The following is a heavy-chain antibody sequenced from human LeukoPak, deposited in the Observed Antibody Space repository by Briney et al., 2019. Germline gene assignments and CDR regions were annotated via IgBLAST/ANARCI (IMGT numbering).Heavy chain of an antibody. D-gene: IGHD3-10*01. J-gene: IGHJ5*02. CDR2: IYYSGST. Sequence: PSQTLSLTCTVSGGSIGSGDYYWSWIRQPPGKGLEWIGYIYYSGSTYYNPSLTSRVTISVDTSKNQFSLKLSSVTAADTAVYYCARAGIYGSGSYSPNWFDPWGQGTLVTLSS. CDR3: ARAGIYGSGSYSPNWFDP. CDR1: GGSIGSGDYY. V-gene: IGHV4-30-4*08.